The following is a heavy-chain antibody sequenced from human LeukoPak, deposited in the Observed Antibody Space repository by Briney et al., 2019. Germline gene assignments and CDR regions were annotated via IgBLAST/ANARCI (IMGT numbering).Heavy chain of an antibody. CDR2: ISSSSSTI. V-gene: IGHV3-48*04. Sequence: PGGSLRHSCAASGFTFSSYSMNWVRQAPGKGLEWVSYISSSSSTIYYADSVKGRFTISRDNAKNSLYLQMSSLRAEDTAVYYCARESGYCSSTSCYTDYWGQGTLVTVSS. CDR1: GFTFSSYS. J-gene: IGHJ4*02. CDR3: ARESGYCSSTSCYTDY. D-gene: IGHD2-2*02.